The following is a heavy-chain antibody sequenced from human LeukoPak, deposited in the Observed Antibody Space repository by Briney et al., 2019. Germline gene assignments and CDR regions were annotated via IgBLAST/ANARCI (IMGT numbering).Heavy chain of an antibody. CDR3: ARRAWYYDILNDYRGGTDV. CDR2: INHSGSA. J-gene: IGHJ6*02. V-gene: IGHV4-34*01. D-gene: IGHD3-9*01. Sequence: SEILSLTCAVYGGSFSGYHWTWIRQPPGKGLEWIGEINHSGSANYSPSLKSRVTISVDTSKNQFSLKVTSVTAADTAVYYCARRAWYYDILNDYRGGTDVWGQGTTVTVSS. CDR1: GGSFSGYH.